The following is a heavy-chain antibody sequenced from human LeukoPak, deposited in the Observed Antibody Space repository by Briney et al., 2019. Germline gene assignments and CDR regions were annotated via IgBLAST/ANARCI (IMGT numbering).Heavy chain of an antibody. Sequence: GGSLRLSCAASGFTFSDYYMTWIRPAPGKGLEWVSYISGSSRVIYYADSVKGRFTISRDNAKNSLYLQMNSLRDEDTAVYYCARDFDTSGYTFDYWGQGTLVTVSS. D-gene: IGHD3-22*01. CDR2: ISGSSRVI. J-gene: IGHJ4*02. CDR1: GFTFSDYY. CDR3: ARDFDTSGYTFDY. V-gene: IGHV3-11*04.